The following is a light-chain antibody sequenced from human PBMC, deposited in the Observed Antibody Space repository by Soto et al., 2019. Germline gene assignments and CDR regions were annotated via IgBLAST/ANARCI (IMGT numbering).Light chain of an antibody. V-gene: IGKV1-27*01. CDR1: QGIRNY. Sequence: DIQMTQSPSSLSASVGDRLTITCRASQGIRNYLAWYQQTPGKVPKLLIYAASTLQSGVLSRFICSGAGTDCTRSISSLQPEDVATDYCQKYNSGPITFCQGTRLEIK. CDR3: QKYNSGPIT. CDR2: AAS. J-gene: IGKJ5*01.